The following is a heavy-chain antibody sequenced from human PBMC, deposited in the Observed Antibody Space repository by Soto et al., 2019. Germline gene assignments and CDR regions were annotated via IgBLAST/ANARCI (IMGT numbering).Heavy chain of an antibody. CDR1: GFTFSGYA. J-gene: IGHJ2*01. D-gene: IGHD3-10*01. Sequence: EVQLLDSGGGLVQPGGSLSLSCAASGFTFSGYALTCVRQAPGKGLEWVSAISGGGDATFYADSVKGRFTISRDNSKNTLYLQMNTLRAEDTAVYYCARKVSGSTGRPDLWYFDLWGRGTLVTVSS. CDR2: ISGGGDAT. V-gene: IGHV3-23*01. CDR3: ARKVSGSTGRPDLWYFDL.